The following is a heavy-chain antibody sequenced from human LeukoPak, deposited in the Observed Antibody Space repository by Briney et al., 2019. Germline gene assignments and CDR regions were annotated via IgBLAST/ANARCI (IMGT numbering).Heavy chain of an antibody. CDR2: IYPGDSDT. J-gene: IGHJ4*02. CDR3: ARLWSSSWYGPVDY. CDR1: GFSFTNYW. V-gene: IGHV5-51*07. D-gene: IGHD6-13*01. Sequence: GESLKISCKGSGFSFTNYWIGWVHQMPGKGLEWMGIIYPGDSDTRYSPSFQGQVTISADKSISTAYLQWSSLKASDTAMYYCARLWSSSWYGPVDYWGQGTLVTVSS.